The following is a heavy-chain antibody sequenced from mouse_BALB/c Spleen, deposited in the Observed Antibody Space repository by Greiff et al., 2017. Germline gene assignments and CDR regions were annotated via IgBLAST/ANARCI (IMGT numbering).Heavy chain of an antibody. CDR1: GFTFSSYT. J-gene: IGHJ3*01. Sequence: EVNLVESGGGLVQPGGSLKLSCAASGFTFSSYTMSWVRQTPEKRLEWVAYISNGGGSTYYPDTVKVRFTISRDNAKNTLYLQLSSLTSEDTAMYYCARHFGYDYDGAWFAYWGQGTLVTVSA. V-gene: IGHV5-12-2*01. CDR2: ISNGGGST. CDR3: ARHFGYDYDGAWFAY. D-gene: IGHD2-4*01.